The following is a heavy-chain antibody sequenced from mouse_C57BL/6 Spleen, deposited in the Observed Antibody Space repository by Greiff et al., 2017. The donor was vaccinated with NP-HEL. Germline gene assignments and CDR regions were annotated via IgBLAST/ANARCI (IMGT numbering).Heavy chain of an antibody. CDR3: ARHHYAEGAMDY. J-gene: IGHJ4*01. CDR2: ISNGGGST. D-gene: IGHD6-5*01. V-gene: IGHV5-12*01. CDR1: GFTFSDYY. Sequence: EVQGVESGGGLVQPGGSLKLSCAASGFTFSDYYMYWVRQTPEKRLEWVAYISNGGGSTYYPDTVKGRFTISRDNAKNTLYLQMSRLKSEDTAMYYCARHHYAEGAMDYRGQGNSVTVSS.